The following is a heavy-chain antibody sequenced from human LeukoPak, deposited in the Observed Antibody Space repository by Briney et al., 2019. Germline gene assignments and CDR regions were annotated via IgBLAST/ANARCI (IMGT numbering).Heavy chain of an antibody. D-gene: IGHD3-10*01. CDR3: ARAWFGELGAFDI. CDR1: GGSINSGSYY. Sequence: SETLSLTCTVSGGSINSGSYYWSWIRQPAGKGLEWIGRIYTSGSTSYNPSLKSRVTISVDTSKNQFSLKLSSVTAADTAVYYCARAWFGELGAFDIWGQGTMVTVSS. CDR2: IYTSGST. J-gene: IGHJ3*02. V-gene: IGHV4-61*02.